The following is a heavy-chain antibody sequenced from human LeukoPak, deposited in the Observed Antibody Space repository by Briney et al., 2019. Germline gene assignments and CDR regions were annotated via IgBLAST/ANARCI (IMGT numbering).Heavy chain of an antibody. CDR2: INPNSGGT. CDR3: ARGYYGSGSFYTHFDY. CDR1: GYTFTGYY. J-gene: IGHJ4*02. Sequence: GASVKVSCKASGYTFTGYYMHWVRQAPGQGLEWMGWINPNSGGTNYAQKFQGRVTMTRDTSISTAYMELSRLKSDDTAVYYCARGYYGSGSFYTHFDYWGQGTLVTVSS. D-gene: IGHD3-10*01. V-gene: IGHV1-2*02.